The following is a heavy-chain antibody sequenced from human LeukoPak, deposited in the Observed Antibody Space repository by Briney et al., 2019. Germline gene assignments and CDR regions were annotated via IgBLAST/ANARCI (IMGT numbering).Heavy chain of an antibody. Sequence: GGSLRLSCAASGFTFSSYSMNWVRQAPGKGLEWVSYISSSISTIYYADSVKGRFTISRDNAKNSLYLQMHSLRAEDTAVYYCARDVSSSWYFIDYWGQGTLVTVSS. V-gene: IGHV3-48*01. D-gene: IGHD6-13*01. CDR1: GFTFSSYS. CDR3: ARDVSSSWYFIDY. J-gene: IGHJ4*02. CDR2: ISSSISTI.